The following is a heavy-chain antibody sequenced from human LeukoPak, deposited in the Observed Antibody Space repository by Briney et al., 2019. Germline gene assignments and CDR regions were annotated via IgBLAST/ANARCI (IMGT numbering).Heavy chain of an antibody. CDR1: GVSVIDYY. V-gene: IGHV4-34*01. D-gene: IGHD2-21*01. CDR3: ARIRCGRGQARCYIH. CDR2: VSPGGYT. Sequence: SETLSLTCAVSGVSVIDYYWSWIRQSPEKGLEWIGEVSPGGYTTYNPSLRSRVIISEDTSENQLSLNVTSVTAADTALYYCARIRCGRGQARCYIHWAQGSLVTVSS. J-gene: IGHJ4*02.